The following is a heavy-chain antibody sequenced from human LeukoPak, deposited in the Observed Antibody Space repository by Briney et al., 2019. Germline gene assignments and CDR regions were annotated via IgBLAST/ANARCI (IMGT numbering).Heavy chain of an antibody. CDR2: IRYDGSNK. V-gene: IGHV3-30*02. CDR3: TGYNCNSTSCYTGGLDY. Sequence: PGGSLRLSCAASGFTFSSYGMHWVRQAPGKGLEWVAFIRYDGSNKYYTDSVKGRFTISRDNSKNTLYLQMNSLRAEDTAVYYCTGYNCNSTSCYTGGLDYWGQGTLVTVSS. CDR1: GFTFSSYG. J-gene: IGHJ4*02. D-gene: IGHD2-2*02.